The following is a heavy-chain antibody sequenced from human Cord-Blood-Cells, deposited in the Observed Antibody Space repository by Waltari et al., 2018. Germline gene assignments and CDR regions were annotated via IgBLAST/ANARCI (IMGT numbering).Heavy chain of an antibody. D-gene: IGHD3-22*01. CDR1: GGSISSNSYY. CDR3: ATFPYYYDSSGYFNWFDP. V-gene: IGHV4-39*01. Sequence: QLQLQESGPGLVKPSETLSHTCTVSGGSISSNSYYWCWFRQPPGKGLEWIGSIYYSGSTYYNPSLKSRVTISVDTSKNQFSLKLSSVTASDTAVYYCATFPYYYDSSGYFNWFDPWGQGTLVTVSS. CDR2: IYYSGST. J-gene: IGHJ5*02.